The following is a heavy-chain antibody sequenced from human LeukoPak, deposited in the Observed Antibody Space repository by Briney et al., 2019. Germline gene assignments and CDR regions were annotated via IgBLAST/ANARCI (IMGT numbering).Heavy chain of an antibody. Sequence: PGGSLRLSCAASGFTFSSYAMSWVRQAPGKGLEWVSAISGSGGSTYYADSVKGRFTISRDNAKNSLYLQMNSLRAEDTALYYCAKDPTYSGSYLFDYWGQGTLVTVSS. CDR3: AKDPTYSGSYLFDY. V-gene: IGHV3-23*01. D-gene: IGHD1-26*01. CDR1: GFTFSSYA. J-gene: IGHJ4*02. CDR2: ISGSGGST.